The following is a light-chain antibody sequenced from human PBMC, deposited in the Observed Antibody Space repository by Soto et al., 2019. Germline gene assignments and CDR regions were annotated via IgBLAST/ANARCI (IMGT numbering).Light chain of an antibody. J-gene: IGLJ1*01. CDR3: SSYTSSSTLV. CDR2: DVS. V-gene: IGLV2-14*01. Sequence: QSALTQPASVSGSPGQSITISCTGTSSDVGGYNYVSWYQQHPGKAPKLMIYDVSNRPSGVSNRFSGSKSGNTASLTISGLQAEDDADYYCSSYTSSSTLVFGTGTTLTVL. CDR1: SSDVGGYNY.